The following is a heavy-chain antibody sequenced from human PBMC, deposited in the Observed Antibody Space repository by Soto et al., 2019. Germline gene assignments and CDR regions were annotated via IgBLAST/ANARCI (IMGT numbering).Heavy chain of an antibody. J-gene: IGHJ4*02. D-gene: IGHD3-22*01. V-gene: IGHV3-33*01. CDR2: IWYDGTNK. CDR1: GFNFNIYG. Sequence: GGSLRLSCAASGFNFNIYGMHWVRQAPGKGLEWVALIWYDGTNKNYADSVKGRFSISRDNSKNTVYLQMNSLRAEDTAVYYCARDSVAAYDASNLGSNFAYWGLGTLVTVSS. CDR3: ARDSVAAYDASNLGSNFAY.